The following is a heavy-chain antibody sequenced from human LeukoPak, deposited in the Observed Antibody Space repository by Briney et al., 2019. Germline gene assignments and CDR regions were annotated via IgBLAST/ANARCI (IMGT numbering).Heavy chain of an antibody. J-gene: IGHJ4*02. Sequence: PGGSLRLSCAASGFTFSSYAMSWVRQAPGKGLEWVSGISGSGGSTHYADSVKGRFTISRDNSKNTLYLQMNSLRVEDTAVYYCAKGRIENWGIFDYWGQGTLVTVSS. CDR3: AKGRIENWGIFDY. D-gene: IGHD7-27*01. CDR1: GFTFSSYA. V-gene: IGHV3-23*01. CDR2: ISGSGGST.